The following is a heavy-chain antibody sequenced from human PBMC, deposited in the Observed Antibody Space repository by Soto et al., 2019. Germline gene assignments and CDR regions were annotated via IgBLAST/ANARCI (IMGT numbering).Heavy chain of an antibody. Sequence: ASVKVSCKASGDTVTSYYIHCVRQAPGQGLEWMGVINPIGGTTSYAQMFQVRVTMTSDASASTVYMELSSLRSDDTAVYFCARGSQGSSGWYSADYWGQGTPVTVSS. V-gene: IGHV1-46*01. D-gene: IGHD6-19*01. CDR2: INPIGGTT. CDR1: GDTVTSYY. J-gene: IGHJ4*02. CDR3: ARGSQGSSGWYSADY.